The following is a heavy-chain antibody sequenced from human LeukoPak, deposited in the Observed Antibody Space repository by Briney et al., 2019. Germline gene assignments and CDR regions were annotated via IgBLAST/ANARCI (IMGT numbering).Heavy chain of an antibody. CDR1: GGSISNSNW. CDR3: ARDKGGPAQHGYFDY. D-gene: IGHD2-2*01. CDR2: IDHSGTT. Sequence: PSETLSLTCAVSGGSISNSNWWNWVRQPPGKGLEWIGEIDHSGTTNYNPSLRSRVTISLDKSKNQLSLNLSSVTAADTAVYYCARDKGGPAQHGYFDYWGQRALVTVSS. J-gene: IGHJ4*02. V-gene: IGHV4-4*02.